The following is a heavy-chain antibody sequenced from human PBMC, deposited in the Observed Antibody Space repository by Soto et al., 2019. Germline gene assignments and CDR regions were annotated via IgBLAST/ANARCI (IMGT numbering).Heavy chain of an antibody. D-gene: IGHD3-3*01. CDR2: ISYDGSNK. J-gene: IGHJ6*02. CDR1: GFTFSSYG. V-gene: IGHV3-30*18. Sequence: QVQLVESGGGVVQPGRSLRLSCAASGFTFSSYGMHWVRQAPGMGLEWVAVISYDGSNKYYADSVKGRFTISRDNSKNTLYLQMNSLRAEDTAVYYCAKALTIFGVVIEYYYYGMDVWGQGTTVTVSS. CDR3: AKALTIFGVVIEYYYYGMDV.